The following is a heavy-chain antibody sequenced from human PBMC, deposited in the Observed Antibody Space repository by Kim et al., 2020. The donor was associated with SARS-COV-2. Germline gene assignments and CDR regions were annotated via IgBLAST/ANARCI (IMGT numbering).Heavy chain of an antibody. Sequence: GGSLRLSCAASGFTFSSYGMHWVRQAPGKGLEWVAVIWYDGSNKYYADSVKGRFTISRDNSKNTLYLQMNSLRAEDTAVYYCAKDLCGGDCAYFQHWGQGTLVTVSS. D-gene: IGHD2-21*01. CDR1: GFTFSSYG. J-gene: IGHJ1*01. CDR3: AKDLCGGDCAYFQH. CDR2: IWYDGSNK. V-gene: IGHV3-33*06.